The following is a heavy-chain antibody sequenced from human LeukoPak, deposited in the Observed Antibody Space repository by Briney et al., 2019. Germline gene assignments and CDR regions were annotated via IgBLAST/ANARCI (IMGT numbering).Heavy chain of an antibody. Sequence: PGGSLRLSCAASGFTFSSYWMSWVRQAPGKGLEWVANIKQDGSEKYYVDSVKGRFTISRDNAKNSLYLQMNSLRAGDTAVYYCAMAPPGLNYYYYMDVWGKGTTVTISS. J-gene: IGHJ6*03. CDR1: GFTFSSYW. CDR2: IKQDGSEK. CDR3: AMAPPGLNYYYYMDV. D-gene: IGHD5-12*01. V-gene: IGHV3-7*01.